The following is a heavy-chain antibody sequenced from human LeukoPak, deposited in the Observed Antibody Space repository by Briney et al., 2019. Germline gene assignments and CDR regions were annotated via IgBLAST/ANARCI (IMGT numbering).Heavy chain of an antibody. CDR3: ARDRSIRNAFDI. V-gene: IGHV4-61*02. D-gene: IGHD6-6*01. CDR2: IYTSGST. CDR1: GDSISSGDYY. J-gene: IGHJ3*02. Sequence: PSQTLSLTCTVSGDSISSGDYYWSWIRQPAGKGLEWIGRIYTSGSTNYNPSLKSRVTMSVDTSKNQFSLKLSSVTAADTAVYYCARDRSIRNAFDIWGQGTMVTVSS.